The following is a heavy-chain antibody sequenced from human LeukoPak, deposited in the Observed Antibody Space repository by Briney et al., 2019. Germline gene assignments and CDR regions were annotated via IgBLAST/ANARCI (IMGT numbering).Heavy chain of an antibody. CDR2: IYYSGST. Sequence: SETLSLTCTVSSGSISSGDYYWSWIRQPPGKGLEWIGYIYYSGSTYYNPSLKSRVTISVDTSKNQFSLKLSSVTAADTAVYYWAREGVAARSVDYWGQGTLVTVSS. CDR3: AREGVAARSVDY. D-gene: IGHD6-6*01. V-gene: IGHV4-30-4*01. J-gene: IGHJ4*02. CDR1: SGSISSGDYY.